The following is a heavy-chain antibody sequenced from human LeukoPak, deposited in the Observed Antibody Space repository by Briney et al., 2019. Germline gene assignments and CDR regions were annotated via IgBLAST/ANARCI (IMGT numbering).Heavy chain of an antibody. D-gene: IGHD3-16*02. CDR2: ISGSGDST. Sequence: GGSLRLSCAASGFTFSSYAMSWVRQAPGKGLEWVSGISGSGDSTYYADSVKGRFTISRDKSRNTLYLQMNSLGAADTAGYYCAKDLTPGNAWGSYRFDYWGQGTLVTVSS. CDR1: GFTFSSYA. CDR3: AKDLTPGNAWGSYRFDY. J-gene: IGHJ4*02. V-gene: IGHV3-23*01.